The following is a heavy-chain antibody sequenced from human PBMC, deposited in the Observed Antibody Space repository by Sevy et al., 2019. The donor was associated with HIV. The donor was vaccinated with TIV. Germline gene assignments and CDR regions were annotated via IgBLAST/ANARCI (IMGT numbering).Heavy chain of an antibody. D-gene: IGHD2-15*01. J-gene: IGHJ4*02. V-gene: IGHV3-49*03. Sequence: GGSLRRSCTASGFTFDDYAMSWFRQAPGKGLEWVAFITRNSYEAYGGTREYAASVKGRFTISRDDSKSIAYLQMNSLKTEDTAMYYCSRALATAVTPEYYFDYWGQGTLVTVSS. CDR3: SRALATAVTPEYYFDY. CDR1: GFTFDDYA. CDR2: ITRNSYEAYGGTR.